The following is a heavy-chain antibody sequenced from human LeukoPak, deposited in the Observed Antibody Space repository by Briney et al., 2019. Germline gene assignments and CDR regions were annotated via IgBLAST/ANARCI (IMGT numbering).Heavy chain of an antibody. CDR1: GFTFSNYA. Sequence: GGSLRLSCAASGFTFSNYAMSWVRQAPGKGLEWVSAISSNGDNIYYADSVKGRYTISRDNSKNTLYLQINSLRAEDTALYFCASVVRPGYFFYYGLGVWGRGATVTVSS. CDR3: ASVVRPGYFFYYGLGV. J-gene: IGHJ6*02. CDR2: ISSNGDNI. V-gene: IGHV3-23*01.